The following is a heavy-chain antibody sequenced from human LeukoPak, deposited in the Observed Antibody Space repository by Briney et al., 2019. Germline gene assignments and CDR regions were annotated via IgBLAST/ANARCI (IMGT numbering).Heavy chain of an antibody. CDR1: GFTFSSYA. Sequence: PGGSLRLSCAASGFTFSSYAMSWVRQAPGKGLEWVSTISGSGGSTYYADSVKGRFTISRDNSKNTLYLQMNRLRAEDTAVYYCAKTYGSGSYYNSLDYWGQGTLVTVSS. J-gene: IGHJ4*02. D-gene: IGHD3-10*01. V-gene: IGHV3-23*01. CDR2: ISGSGGST. CDR3: AKTYGSGSYYNSLDY.